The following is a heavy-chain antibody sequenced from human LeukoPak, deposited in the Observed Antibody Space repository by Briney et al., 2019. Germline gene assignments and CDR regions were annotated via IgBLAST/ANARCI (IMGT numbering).Heavy chain of an antibody. CDR2: INPSGGST. CDR1: GYTFTSYY. CDR3: ARDYSPLLSLGY. D-gene: IGHD6-13*01. V-gene: IGHV1-46*01. Sequence: GASVKVSCKASGYTFTSYYMHWVRQAPGQGLEWMGIINPSGGSTSYAQKFQGRVTMTRDTSTSTVYMELSSLRSDDTAVYYCARDYSPLLSLGYWGQGTLVTVSS. J-gene: IGHJ4*02.